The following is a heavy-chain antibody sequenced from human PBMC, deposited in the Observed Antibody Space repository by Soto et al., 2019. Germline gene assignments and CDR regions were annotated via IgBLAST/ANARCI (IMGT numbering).Heavy chain of an antibody. J-gene: IGHJ3*02. CDR1: GFSFSSYA. D-gene: IGHD3-3*02. CDR3: ARLGINGAVDI. V-gene: IGHV3-30-3*01. Sequence: QVQLVESGGGVVQPGRSLRLSCAASGFSFSSYAMHWVRQAPGKGLEWVAVISYDGSNKYYADSVKGRFTISRDNSKNTLYVQMNSLRTEDTAVFHCARLGINGAVDIWGQGTMVTVSS. CDR2: ISYDGSNK.